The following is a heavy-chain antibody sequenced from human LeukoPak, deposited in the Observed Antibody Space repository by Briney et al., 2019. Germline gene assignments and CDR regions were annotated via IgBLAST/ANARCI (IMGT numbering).Heavy chain of an antibody. J-gene: IGHJ4*02. D-gene: IGHD3-22*01. CDR1: GYTFSSCA. CDR3: AIHPSDSSGYFSY. CDR2: IDTKTGNP. Sequence: ASVKVSRKASGYTFSSCAINWVRQAPGQGLEYMGWIDTKTGNPTYAQGFTGRFVSSLDTSVSTAYLQISSLKAEDTAVYYCAIHPSDSSGYFSYWGQGALVTVSS. V-gene: IGHV7-4-1*02.